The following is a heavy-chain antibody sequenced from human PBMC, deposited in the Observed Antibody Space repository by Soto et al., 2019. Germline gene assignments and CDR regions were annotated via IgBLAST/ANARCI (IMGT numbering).Heavy chain of an antibody. CDR1: GYTFTSYA. V-gene: IGHV1-3*01. D-gene: IGHD3-22*01. J-gene: IGHJ4*02. Sequence: QVQLVQSGAEVKKPGASVKVSCKASGYTFTSYAMHWVRQAPGQSLEWMGWINAGNGNTKYSQKFQGRVTITRDTFASTAYMELSSLRSEDTAVYYCARGVLRDSSGYYYWGQGTLVTVSS. CDR2: INAGNGNT. CDR3: ARGVLRDSSGYYY.